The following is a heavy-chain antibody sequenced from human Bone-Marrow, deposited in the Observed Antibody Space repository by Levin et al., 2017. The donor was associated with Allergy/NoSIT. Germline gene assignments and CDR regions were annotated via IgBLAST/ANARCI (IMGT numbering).Heavy chain of an antibody. J-gene: IGHJ4*02. Sequence: GGSLRLSCAASGFTFSSYAMHWVRQAPGKGLEWVAVISYDGSNKYYADSVKGRFTISRDNSKNTLYLQMNSLRAEDTAVYYCARDRWQWLGTFDYWGQGTLVTVSS. CDR2: ISYDGSNK. V-gene: IGHV3-30*04. CDR1: GFTFSSYA. D-gene: IGHD6-19*01. CDR3: ARDRWQWLGTFDY.